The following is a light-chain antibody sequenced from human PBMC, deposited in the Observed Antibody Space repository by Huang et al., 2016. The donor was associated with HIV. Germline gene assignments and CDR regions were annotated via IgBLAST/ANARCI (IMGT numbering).Light chain of an antibody. Sequence: IVMTQSPATLSASPGQRVTLSCRASQSVTSNLALYQQKPGQAPRLLIHSVSSRATGVPVRFSGSASGTEITDFTLTIDNLQSEDFGVYYCQQYNDWPPWTFGQGTKVE. V-gene: IGKV3-15*01. CDR3: QQYNDWPPWT. CDR2: SVS. CDR1: QSVTSN. J-gene: IGKJ1*01.